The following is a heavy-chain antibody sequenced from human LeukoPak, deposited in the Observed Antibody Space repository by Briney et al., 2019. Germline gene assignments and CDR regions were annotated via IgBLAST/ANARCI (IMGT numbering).Heavy chain of an antibody. Sequence: PGGSLRLSCGASGFIFSDYCMSWIRQAPGKGLEWISYISSSGTPKYYADSVKGRFTISRDNAKKSLFLQMNSLRDEDTAVYYCVRDDGHHWFDFWGQGTLVTVSS. J-gene: IGHJ4*02. CDR3: VRDDGHHWFDF. D-gene: IGHD1-1*01. CDR2: ISSSGTPK. V-gene: IGHV3-11*01. CDR1: GFIFSDYC.